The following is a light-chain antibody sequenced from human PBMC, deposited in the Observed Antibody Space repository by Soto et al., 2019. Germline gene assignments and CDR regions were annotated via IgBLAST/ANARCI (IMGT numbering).Light chain of an antibody. Sequence: DIEMSQSPSSLSASVGARVTITCRASQSLNRWLAWYKQKPGKAPKLLSYAASSLQSGIPSRFSGSGSETDFTLTISSLQPEDFATYYCQQSYSTPWTFGQGTKVDIK. J-gene: IGKJ1*01. CDR3: QQSYSTPWT. CDR2: AAS. CDR1: QSLNRW. V-gene: IGKV1-39*01.